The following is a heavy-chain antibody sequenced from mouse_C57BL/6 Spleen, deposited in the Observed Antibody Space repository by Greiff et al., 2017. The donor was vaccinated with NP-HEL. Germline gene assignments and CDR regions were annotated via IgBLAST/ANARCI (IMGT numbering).Heavy chain of an antibody. V-gene: IGHV1-64*01. CDR1: GYTFTSYW. D-gene: IGHD1-1*02. J-gene: IGHJ4*01. Sequence: QVQLQQPGAELVKPGASVKLSCKASGYTFTSYWMHWVKQRPGQGLEWIGMIHPNSGSTNYNEKFKSKATLTVDKSSSTAYMQLSSLTSEDSAVYYGARQRDYDAMDYWGQGTSVTVSS. CDR3: ARQRDYDAMDY. CDR2: IHPNSGST.